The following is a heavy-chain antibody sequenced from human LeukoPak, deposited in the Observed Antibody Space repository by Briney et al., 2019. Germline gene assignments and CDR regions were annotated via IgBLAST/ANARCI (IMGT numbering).Heavy chain of an antibody. CDR3: ARQYSYGPEGYYFDY. V-gene: IGHV3-64D*09. CDR1: GFTFSRHN. D-gene: IGHD5-18*01. CDR2: ISYNGDST. Sequence: PGGSLRLSCSGSGFTFSRHNMHWVRQAPGKGLEYVSAISYNGDSTYYVDSVKGRFTISRDNSKNTLDLQMSSLRPEDTAVYYCARQYSYGPEGYYFDYWGQGTLVTVSS. J-gene: IGHJ4*02.